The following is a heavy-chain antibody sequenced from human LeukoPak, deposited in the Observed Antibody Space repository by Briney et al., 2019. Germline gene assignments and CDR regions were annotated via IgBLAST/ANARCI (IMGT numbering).Heavy chain of an antibody. Sequence: ASVKVSCKASGYTFTSYGISWVRQAPGQGLEWMGWISAYNGNTSYAQKFQGRVTMTRDTSTSTVYMELSSLRSEDTAVYYCARGRVLVAGTLNYWGQGTLVTVSS. V-gene: IGHV1-18*01. CDR2: ISAYNGNT. J-gene: IGHJ4*02. CDR3: ARGRVLVAGTLNY. D-gene: IGHD6-19*01. CDR1: GYTFTSYG.